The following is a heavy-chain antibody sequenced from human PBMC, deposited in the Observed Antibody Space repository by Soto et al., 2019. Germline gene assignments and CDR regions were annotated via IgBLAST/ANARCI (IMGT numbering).Heavy chain of an antibody. D-gene: IGHD3-3*01. J-gene: IGHJ4*02. V-gene: IGHV4-30-2*06. CDR3: ARGGGYDSFDF. CDR2: ISHVETT. CDR1: GVTISSGGYS. Sequence: TLSPTFRVSGVTISSGGYSSSWSRQSPGKGLEWLGYISHVETTYYNPSFQSRLSLPIDRTRNQFSLSLSSMTAAEKAVYYCARGGGYDSFDFWGQGSQVTVSS.